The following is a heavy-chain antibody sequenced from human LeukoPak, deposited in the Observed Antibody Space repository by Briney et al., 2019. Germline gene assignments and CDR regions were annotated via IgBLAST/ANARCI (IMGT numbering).Heavy chain of an antibody. CDR3: ARDVQQARARFDI. D-gene: IGHD3-10*02. CDR1: GFSISSGYY. Sequence: PSETLSLTCTVSGFSISSGYYWAWIRPPAGKGLEWIGSVLHNGYTYYNASLKSRVTVSMDRSKNQLSPSLTSVTAADTAVYYCARDVQQARARFDIWGQGTMVTVSS. V-gene: IGHV4-38-2*02. CDR2: VLHNGYT. J-gene: IGHJ3*02.